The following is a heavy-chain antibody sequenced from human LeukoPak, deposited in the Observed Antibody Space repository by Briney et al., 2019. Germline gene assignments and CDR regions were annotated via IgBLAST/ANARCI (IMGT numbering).Heavy chain of an antibody. D-gene: IGHD5-18*01. CDR2: FDPEDGET. CDR3: ATLGQEWIQLLQVYYFDY. CDR1: GYTLTELS. Sequence: ASVKVSCKVSGYTLTELSMHWVRQAPGKGLEWMGGFDPEDGETIYAQKFQGRVTMTEDTSTDTAYMELSSLRSEDTAVYYCATLGQEWIQLLQVYYFDYWGQGTLVTVSS. J-gene: IGHJ4*02. V-gene: IGHV1-24*01.